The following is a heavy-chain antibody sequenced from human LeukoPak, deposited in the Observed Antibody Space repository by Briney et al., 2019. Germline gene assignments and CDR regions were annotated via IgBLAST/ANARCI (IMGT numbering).Heavy chain of an antibody. CDR3: ASTATVRFLEWLPQMARVYYYYYMDV. J-gene: IGHJ6*03. CDR1: GFTFSSYG. V-gene: IGHV3-21*01. Sequence: GGSLRLSCAASGFTFSSYGMHWVRQAPGKGLEWVSSISSSSSYIYYADSVKGRFTISRDNAKNSLYLQMNSLRAEDTAVYYRASTATVRFLEWLPQMARVYYYYYMDVWGKGTTVTVSS. D-gene: IGHD3-3*01. CDR2: ISSSSSYI.